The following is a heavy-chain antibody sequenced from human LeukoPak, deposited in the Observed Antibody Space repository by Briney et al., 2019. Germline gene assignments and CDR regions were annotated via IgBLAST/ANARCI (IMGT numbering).Heavy chain of an antibody. D-gene: IGHD6-13*01. CDR3: ARDSSSSWDSYYYYYMDV. J-gene: IGHJ6*03. CDR1: GYTFTTYD. CDR2: MNPNSGNT. V-gene: IGHV1-8*01. Sequence: ASVKVSCKASGYTFTTYDINWVRQATGQGLEWMGWMNPNSGNTGYAQKFQGRVTMTRNTSISTAYMELSSLRSEDTAVYYCARDSSSSWDSYYYYYMDVWGKGTTVTVSS.